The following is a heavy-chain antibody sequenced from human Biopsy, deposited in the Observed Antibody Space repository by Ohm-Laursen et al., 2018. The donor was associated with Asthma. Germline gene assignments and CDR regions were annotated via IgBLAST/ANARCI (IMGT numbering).Heavy chain of an antibody. CDR3: ARRYNWNGMDV. CDR2: MNTNTGNP. Sequence: VASVKVSCNASGYTLTSYGMNWVRQAPGQGLEWMGWMNTNTGNPTYAQGFTGRFVFSLDTSVSTAYLQISSLKAEDTAVYYCARRYNWNGMDVWGQGTTVTVSS. V-gene: IGHV7-4-1*02. J-gene: IGHJ6*02. CDR1: GYTLTSYG. D-gene: IGHD1-20*01.